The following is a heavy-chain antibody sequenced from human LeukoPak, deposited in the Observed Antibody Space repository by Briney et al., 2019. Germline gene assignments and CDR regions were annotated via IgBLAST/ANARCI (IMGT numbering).Heavy chain of an antibody. D-gene: IGHD6-13*01. CDR1: GFTFSSYG. CDR2: IRYDGSNK. V-gene: IGHV3-30*02. J-gene: IGHJ4*02. Sequence: PGGSLRLSCAASGFTFSSYGMHWVRQAPGKGLEWVAFIRYDGSNKYYADSVKGRFTISRDNSKNTLYLQMNSLRAEDTAVYYCAKGTPGPWGDPNIAAAGHWGQGTLVTVSS. CDR3: AKGTPGPWGDPNIAAAGH.